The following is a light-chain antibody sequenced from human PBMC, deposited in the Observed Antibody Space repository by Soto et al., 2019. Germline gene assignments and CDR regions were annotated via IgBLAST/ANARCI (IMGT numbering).Light chain of an antibody. CDR2: EGT. J-gene: IGLJ2*01. CDR1: SSDVGSYNF. V-gene: IGLV2-23*01. Sequence: QSVLTQPASVSGSPGQSITISCTGTSSDVGSYNFVSWYQQHPGKAPKLMIYEGTKRPSRVSNRFSGSKSGNTASLTISGLQAEDEADYYCCSYAGSSSVIFGGGTKLTVL. CDR3: CSYAGSSSVI.